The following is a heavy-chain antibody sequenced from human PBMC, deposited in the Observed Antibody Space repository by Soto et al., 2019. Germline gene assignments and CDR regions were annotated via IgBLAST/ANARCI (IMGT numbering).Heavy chain of an antibody. Sequence: QVQLQESGPGLVKPSETLSLTCTVSGGSISNYYWSWIRQAPGEGLEWIAYIYYSGSTNYNPSLKSRVTIPIDTSKNQSALRLTSVTAADTAVYYCASTSRWLAFDYWGQGTLVTVSS. D-gene: IGHD2-21*01. CDR1: GGSISNYY. CDR2: IYYSGST. CDR3: ASTSRWLAFDY. J-gene: IGHJ4*02. V-gene: IGHV4-59*08.